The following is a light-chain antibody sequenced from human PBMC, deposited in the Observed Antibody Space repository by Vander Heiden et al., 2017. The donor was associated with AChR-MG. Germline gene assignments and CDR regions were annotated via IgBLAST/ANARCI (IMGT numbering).Light chain of an antibody. Sequence: DIQMTQSPSTLSASVGDRVTITCRASQSIGTWLAWYQQNQGKSPRLLIYRASNLESGVPSRFSGSGSGTEFTLTISSLQPDDFGTYYCQQCASHSGISFGQGTRLEIK. CDR3: QQCASHSGIS. J-gene: IGKJ5*01. CDR1: QSIGTW. CDR2: RAS. V-gene: IGKV1-5*03.